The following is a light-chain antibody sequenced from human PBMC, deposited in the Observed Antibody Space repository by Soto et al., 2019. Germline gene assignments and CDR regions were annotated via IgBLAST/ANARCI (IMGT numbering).Light chain of an antibody. J-gene: IGLJ1*01. CDR1: SSDVGGYNY. Sequence: QSVLTQPGSVSGSPGQSITISCTGTSSDVGGYNYVSWYQQHPGKAPKLMIYDVSNRPSGVSNRFFGSKSGNTASLTISGLQAEDEADYYCSSYTSSSTYVFGTGTKVTVL. CDR2: DVS. V-gene: IGLV2-14*01. CDR3: SSYTSSSTYV.